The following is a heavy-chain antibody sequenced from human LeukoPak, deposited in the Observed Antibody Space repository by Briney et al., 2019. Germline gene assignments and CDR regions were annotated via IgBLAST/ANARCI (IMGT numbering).Heavy chain of an antibody. Sequence: VASVKVSCKASGYTFTSYGISWVRQAPGQGLEWMGWISAYNGNTNYAQKLQGRVTMTTDTSTSTAYMELRSLRSDDTAVYYCARVGSGYEDYYYYYMDVWGKGTTVTISS. J-gene: IGHJ6*03. CDR3: ARVGSGYEDYYYYYMDV. D-gene: IGHD5-12*01. CDR2: ISAYNGNT. CDR1: GYTFTSYG. V-gene: IGHV1-18*01.